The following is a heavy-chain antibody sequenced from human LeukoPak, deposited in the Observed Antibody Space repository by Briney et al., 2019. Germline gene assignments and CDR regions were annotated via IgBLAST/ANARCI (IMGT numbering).Heavy chain of an antibody. V-gene: IGHV3-23*01. D-gene: IGHD3-22*01. CDR2: ISGSGGST. J-gene: IGHJ4*02. CDR3: AKHRYYDSSGYFDY. Sequence: GGSLRLSCAASGFTFSSYAMSWVRQAPGKELEWVSAISGSGGSTYYADSVKGRFTISRDNSKNTLYLQMNSLRAEDTAVYYCAKHRYYDSSGYFDYWGQGTLVTVSS. CDR1: GFTFSSYA.